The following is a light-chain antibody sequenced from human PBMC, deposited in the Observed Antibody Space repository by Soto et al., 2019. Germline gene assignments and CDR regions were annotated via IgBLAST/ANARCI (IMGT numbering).Light chain of an antibody. CDR1: QSVSSSY. V-gene: IGKV3-20*01. CDR2: GAS. J-gene: IGKJ1*01. CDR3: QQYDSSPWT. Sequence: EVVLGQSPGTLSLSPGERASLSCRASQSVSSSYLAWYQQKPGQSPRLLIYGASNRASGISDRFSGSGSGTDFTLTIYRLEPEDFAVYYCQQYDSSPWTFGQGTKVDIK.